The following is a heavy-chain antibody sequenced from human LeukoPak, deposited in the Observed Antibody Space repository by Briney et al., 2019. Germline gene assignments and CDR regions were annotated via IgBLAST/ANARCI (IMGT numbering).Heavy chain of an antibody. CDR3: AKVIVPAGVSGWNNWFGP. D-gene: IGHD2-2*01. V-gene: IGHV1-8*01. CDR1: GYTFTNYD. Sequence: ASVKVSCKASGYTFTNYDINWVRQATGQGLEWMGWMNPNSGNTGYAQKFQGRVTITRNTSISTAYMELSSLRSEDTAVYYCAKVIVPAGVSGWNNWFGPWGQGTLVTVSS. J-gene: IGHJ5*02. CDR2: MNPNSGNT.